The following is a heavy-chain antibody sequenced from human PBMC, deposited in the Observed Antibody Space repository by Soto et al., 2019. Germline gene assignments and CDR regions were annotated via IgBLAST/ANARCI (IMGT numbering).Heavy chain of an antibody. D-gene: IGHD6-19*01. V-gene: IGHV1-2*04. J-gene: IGHJ6*02. CDR3: ARSVAGRGVYYYYGMDV. CDR1: GYTFTGYY. Sequence: QVPLVQSGAEVKKPGASVKVSCKASGYTFTGYYMHWVRQAPGQGLEWMGWINPNSGGTNYAQKFQGWVTMTRDTSISTAYMELSRLRSDDTPVYYCARSVAGRGVYYYYGMDVWGQGTTVTVSS. CDR2: INPNSGGT.